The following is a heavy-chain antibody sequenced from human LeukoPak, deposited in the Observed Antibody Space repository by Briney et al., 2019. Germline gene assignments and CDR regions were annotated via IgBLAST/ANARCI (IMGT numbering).Heavy chain of an antibody. D-gene: IGHD1-26*01. J-gene: IGHJ4*02. Sequence: GGSLRLSYAASGFTFSSYGMHWVRQAPGKGLEWVAFIRYDGSNKYYADSVKGRFTISRDNSKNTLYLQMNSLRAEDTAVYYCAKDPSRAGSGSYCDYWGQGTLVTVSS. CDR1: GFTFSSYG. CDR2: IRYDGSNK. V-gene: IGHV3-30*02. CDR3: AKDPSRAGSGSYCDY.